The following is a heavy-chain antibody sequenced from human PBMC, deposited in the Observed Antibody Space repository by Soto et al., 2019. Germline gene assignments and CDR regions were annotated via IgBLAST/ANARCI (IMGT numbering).Heavy chain of an antibody. V-gene: IGHV1-18*01. Sequence: ASVKVSCKASGYTFTSYGISWVRQAPGQGLEWMGWISAYNGNTNYAQKLQGRVTMTTDTSTSTAYMELRSLRSDDTAVYYCARGEDRITIFGVVSYQYYYGMDVWGQGTTVTVSS. CDR3: ARGEDRITIFGVVSYQYYYGMDV. J-gene: IGHJ6*02. D-gene: IGHD3-3*01. CDR2: ISAYNGNT. CDR1: GYTFTSYG.